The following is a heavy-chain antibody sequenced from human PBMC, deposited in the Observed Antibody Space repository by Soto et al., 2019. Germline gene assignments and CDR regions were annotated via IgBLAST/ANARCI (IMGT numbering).Heavy chain of an antibody. CDR2: ISSSSSTI. D-gene: IGHD3-9*01. V-gene: IGHV3-48*01. CDR1: GFTFSSYS. CDR3: ARDLILISHYDILTVDAFDI. Sequence: EVQLVESGGGLVQPGGSLRLSCAASGFTFSSYSMNWVRQAPGKGLEWVSHISSSSSTIYYADSVKGRFTISRDNAKNSLYLQMNSLRAEDTAVYYCARDLILISHYDILTVDAFDIWGQGTMVTVSS. J-gene: IGHJ3*02.